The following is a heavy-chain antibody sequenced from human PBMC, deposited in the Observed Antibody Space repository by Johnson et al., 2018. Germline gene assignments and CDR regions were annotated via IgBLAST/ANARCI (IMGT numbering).Heavy chain of an antibody. V-gene: IGHV3-30*18. CDR2: ISFDGSNK. D-gene: IGHD1-1*01. CDR3: AKCIGQLVWKNAFDI. J-gene: IGHJ3*02. Sequence: QVQLVQSGGGVVQPGRSLRLSCVASGFTFSSYGMHWVRQAPGKGLEWVAVISFDGSNKYYADSVKGRFTISRDASKNTLYLQVNSLRAEDTAVYYCAKCIGQLVWKNAFDICGQGTMLTVSS. CDR1: GFTFSSYG.